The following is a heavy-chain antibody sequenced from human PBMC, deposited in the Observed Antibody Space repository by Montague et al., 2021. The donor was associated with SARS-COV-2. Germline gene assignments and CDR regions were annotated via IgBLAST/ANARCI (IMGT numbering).Heavy chain of an antibody. V-gene: IGHV4-59*12. CDR3: ARVSPGWLQFDPYFDY. CDR1: GGSISSYY. Sequence: SETLSLTCTVSGGSISSYYWSWIRQPPGKGLEWIGYIYYSGSTNYNPSLKSRVTISVDTSKNQFSLKLSSVTAADTAVYYCARVSPGWLQFDPYFDYWGQGTLVTVSS. CDR2: IYYSGST. J-gene: IGHJ4*02. D-gene: IGHD5-24*01.